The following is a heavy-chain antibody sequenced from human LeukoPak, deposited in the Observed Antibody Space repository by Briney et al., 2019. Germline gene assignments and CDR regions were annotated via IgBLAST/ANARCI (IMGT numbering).Heavy chain of an antibody. CDR3: ARAGTVGWFDP. CDR2: ISAYNGNT. J-gene: IGHJ5*02. V-gene: IGHV1-18*01. Sequence: WMGWISAYNGNTNYAQKLQGRVTMTTDTSTSTAYMELRSLRSDDTAVYYCARAGTVGWFDPWGQGTLVTVSS. D-gene: IGHD6-13*01.